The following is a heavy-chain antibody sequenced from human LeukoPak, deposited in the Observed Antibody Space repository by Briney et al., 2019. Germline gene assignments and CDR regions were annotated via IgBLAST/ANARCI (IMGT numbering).Heavy chain of an antibody. CDR2: IYYSGST. Sequence: PSETLSLTCTVSGGSISSYYWSWIRQPPGQGLEWIGYIYYSGSTTYNPSLKSRVTISVDTSKNQFSLKLSSVTAADTAVYYCARESNWYYYNSSGYRDAFDIWGQGTMVTVSS. CDR1: GGSISSYY. V-gene: IGHV4-59*01. J-gene: IGHJ3*02. D-gene: IGHD3-22*01. CDR3: ARESNWYYYNSSGYRDAFDI.